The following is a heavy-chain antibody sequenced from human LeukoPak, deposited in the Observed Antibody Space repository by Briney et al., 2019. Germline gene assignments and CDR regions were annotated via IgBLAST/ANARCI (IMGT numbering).Heavy chain of an antibody. J-gene: IGHJ3*02. D-gene: IGHD1-14*01. V-gene: IGHV3-74*01. CDR3: AREGLSELGAFDI. Sequence: GGSLRLSCAASGNYWMHWVRQAPGKGLLWVSHINSDGSWTSYADSVKGRFTISKDNAKNTVYLQMNSLRAEDTAVYYCAREGLSELGAFDIWGQGTMVTVSS. CDR2: INSDGSWT. CDR1: GNYW.